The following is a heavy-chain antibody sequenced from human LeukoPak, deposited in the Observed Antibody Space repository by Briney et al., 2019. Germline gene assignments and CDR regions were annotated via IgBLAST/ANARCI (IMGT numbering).Heavy chain of an antibody. CDR3: ARGRYSGSSRSVLDFDY. D-gene: IGHD1-26*01. J-gene: IGHJ4*02. CDR2: INPSGGST. Sequence: ASVKVSCKASGHTFTSYYMHWVRQAPGQGLEWMGIINPSGGSTSYAQKFQGRVTMTRDTSTSTVYMELSSLRSEDTAVYYCARGRYSGSSRSVLDFDYWGQGTLVTVSS. V-gene: IGHV1-46*01. CDR1: GHTFTSYY.